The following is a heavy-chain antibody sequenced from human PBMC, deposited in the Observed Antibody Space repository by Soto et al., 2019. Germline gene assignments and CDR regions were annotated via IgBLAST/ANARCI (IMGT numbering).Heavy chain of an antibody. CDR3: AKDSRRHSVEDY. J-gene: IGHJ4*02. Sequence: GSLRLPCSASGFPFSRYALGLVRQAPGKGLEWVSAISGSGGSTYYADSVKGRFTISRDNSKNTLYLQMNSLRAEDTAVYYCAKDSRRHSVEDYWGQGTLVTVSS. CDR2: ISGSGGST. V-gene: IGHV3-23*01. D-gene: IGHD4-4*01. CDR1: GFPFSRYA.